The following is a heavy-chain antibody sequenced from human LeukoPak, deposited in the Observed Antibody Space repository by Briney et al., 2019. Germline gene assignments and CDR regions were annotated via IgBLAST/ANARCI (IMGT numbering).Heavy chain of an antibody. J-gene: IGHJ6*03. CDR1: GFTFSSYG. V-gene: IGHV3-33*01. D-gene: IGHD2-2*01. CDR3: ARRYCSSTSCLGMDV. CDR2: IWYDGSNK. Sequence: PGRSLRLSCAASGFTFSSYGMHWVRQAPGKGLEWVAVIWYDGSNKYYADSVKGRFTISRDNSKNTLYLQMNSLRAEDTAVYYCARRYCSSTSCLGMDVWGKGTTVTVSS.